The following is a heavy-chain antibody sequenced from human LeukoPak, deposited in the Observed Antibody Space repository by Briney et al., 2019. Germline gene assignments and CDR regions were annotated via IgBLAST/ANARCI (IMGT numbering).Heavy chain of an antibody. CDR1: GGTFSSYA. V-gene: IGHV1-69*13. CDR3: ARDEDSGSYSGFDY. Sequence: SVKVSCTASGGTFSSYAISWVRQAPGQGLEWMGGIIPIFGTANYAQKFQGRVTITADESTSTAYMELSSLRPEDTAVYYCARDEDSGSYSGFDYWGQGTLVTVSS. CDR2: IIPIFGTA. D-gene: IGHD1-26*01. J-gene: IGHJ4*02.